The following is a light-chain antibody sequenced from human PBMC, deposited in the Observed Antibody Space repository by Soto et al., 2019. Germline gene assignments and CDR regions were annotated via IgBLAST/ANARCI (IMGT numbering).Light chain of an antibody. CDR1: SSDVGTYHL. CDR3: CSYAGSSTYV. J-gene: IGLJ1*01. CDR2: EVS. V-gene: IGLV2-23*02. Sequence: QSVLTQPASVSGSPGQSITISCTGTSSDVGTYHLVSWYQQHPGKAPKFMIYEVSKRPSGVSDRFSGSKSGSTASLTISGLKAEDEADYYCCSYAGSSTYVCGTGTKVTVL.